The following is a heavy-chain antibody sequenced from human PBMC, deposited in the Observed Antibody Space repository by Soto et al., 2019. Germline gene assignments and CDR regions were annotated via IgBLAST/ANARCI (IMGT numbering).Heavy chain of an antibody. D-gene: IGHD6-13*01. J-gene: IGHJ4*02. V-gene: IGHV3-21*01. CDR1: GFTFSSYA. Sequence: PGGSLRLSCAASGFTFSSYALSWVRQAPGKGLEWVSSISSSSSYIYYADSVKGRFTISRDNAKNSLYLQMNSLRAKDTAVYYCARYQGGAAAAGTSGFDYWGQGTLVTVSS. CDR3: ARYQGGAAAAGTSGFDY. CDR2: ISSSSSYI.